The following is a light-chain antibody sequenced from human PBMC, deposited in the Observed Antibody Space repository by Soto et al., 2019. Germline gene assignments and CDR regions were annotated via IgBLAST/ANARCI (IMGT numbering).Light chain of an antibody. CDR3: QQYETFSGT. V-gene: IGKV1-5*01. J-gene: IGKJ1*01. CDR1: QSISSY. Sequence: DIQMTQSPSSLSASVGERVTITCRASQSISSYLNWYQQKPGKAPKLLIYDASALPRGVPSRFSGSGSGTKFTLTIASLQPDDFATYYCQQYETFSGTFGPGTKVDIK. CDR2: DAS.